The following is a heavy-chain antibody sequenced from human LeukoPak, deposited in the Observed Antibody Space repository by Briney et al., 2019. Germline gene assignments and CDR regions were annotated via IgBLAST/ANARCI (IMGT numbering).Heavy chain of an antibody. Sequence: SETLSLTCTVSGGSISSYYWSWIRQPAGKGLEWIGRIYTSGSTNYNPSLKSRVTMSVDTSKNQFSLKLSSVTAADTAVYYCARASPMAGEDAFDIWGQGTMVTVSS. CDR1: GGSISSYY. J-gene: IGHJ3*02. CDR3: ARASPMAGEDAFDI. CDR2: IYTSGST. V-gene: IGHV4-4*07. D-gene: IGHD3-10*01.